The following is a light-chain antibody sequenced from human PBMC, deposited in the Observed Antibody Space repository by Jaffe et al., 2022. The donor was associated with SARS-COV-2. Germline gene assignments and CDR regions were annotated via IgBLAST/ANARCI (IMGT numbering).Light chain of an antibody. J-gene: IGKJ3*01. V-gene: IGKV3-20*01. Sequence: EIVLTQSPGTLSLSPGERATLSCRASQSVGRDFLGWYQQRPGQAPRLLIYGVSSRASGIPDRFSGSGSATDFTLTISRLEPEDFAVYYCQQYSRPPFTFGPGTKVDVK. CDR3: QQYSRPPFT. CDR2: GVS. CDR1: QSVGRDF.